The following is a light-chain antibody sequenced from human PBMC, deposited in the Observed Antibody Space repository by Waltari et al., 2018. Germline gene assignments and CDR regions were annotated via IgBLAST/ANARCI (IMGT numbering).Light chain of an antibody. CDR3: QKYDRLPAT. CDR2: GAA. Sequence: EIVLTQSPGTLSLSPGERGTLSCRARQSVSRFLAWYQQKPGQAPRLLIYGAATRATGIPDRFSGSGSGTDFSLTISRLEPEDFAVYYCQKYDRLPATFGQGTKVESK. CDR1: QSVSRF. J-gene: IGKJ1*01. V-gene: IGKV3-20*01.